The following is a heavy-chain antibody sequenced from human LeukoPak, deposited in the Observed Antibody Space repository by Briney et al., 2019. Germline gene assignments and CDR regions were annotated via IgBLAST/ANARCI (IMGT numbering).Heavy chain of an antibody. CDR1: GYTLTKLS. J-gene: IGHJ4*02. Sequence: ASVKVSCKVSGYTLTKLSMHWVRQAPGKGLEWMGGFDPEDGETIYAQKFQGRVTMTEDTSTDTAYMELSSLRSEDTAVYYCATVRVRQWLTPYNFDYWGQGTLVTVSS. V-gene: IGHV1-24*01. D-gene: IGHD6-19*01. CDR2: FDPEDGET. CDR3: ATVRVRQWLTPYNFDY.